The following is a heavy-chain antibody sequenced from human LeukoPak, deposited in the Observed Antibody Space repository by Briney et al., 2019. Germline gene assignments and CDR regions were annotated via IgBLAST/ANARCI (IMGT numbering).Heavy chain of an antibody. Sequence: GGSLRLSCAASGFTVSSSYMSWVRQAPGKGLEWVSVIYSGGSTYYADSVKGRFTISRDNSKNTLYLQMNSLRAEDTAVYYCARDHQGLGYDSSGYYYMDVWGKGTTVTVSS. CDR3: ARDHQGLGYDSSGYYYMDV. D-gene: IGHD3-22*01. V-gene: IGHV3-66*02. J-gene: IGHJ6*03. CDR2: IYSGGST. CDR1: GFTVSSSY.